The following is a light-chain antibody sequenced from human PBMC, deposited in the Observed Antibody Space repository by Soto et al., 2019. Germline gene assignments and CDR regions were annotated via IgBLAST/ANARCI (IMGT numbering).Light chain of an antibody. CDR2: LSTDGSY. CDR3: QTWGAGIHV. V-gene: IGLV4-69*01. Sequence: QLVLTQAPSASASLGASVKLTCTLSSGHWGYAIAWHQQQPGKGPRFLMKLSTDGSYIKGDGIPDRFSGSSSGGERYLTISSLQFEDEADYYCQTWGAGIHVFGGGTKLTVL. CDR1: SGHWGYA. J-gene: IGLJ3*02.